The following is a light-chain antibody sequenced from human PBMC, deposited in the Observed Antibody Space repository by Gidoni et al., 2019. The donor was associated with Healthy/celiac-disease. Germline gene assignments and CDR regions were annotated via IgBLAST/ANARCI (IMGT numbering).Light chain of an antibody. CDR3: QQLNSYQLT. J-gene: IGKJ4*01. V-gene: IGKV1-9*01. Sequence: DIQLTPSPSFLSASVGDRVTITCRASQGISSYLDWYQQKPGKAPKLLIYAASTLQSGVPSRFSGSGSGTEFTLTISSLQPEDFATYYCQQLNSYQLTFAGXTKVEIK. CDR2: AAS. CDR1: QGISSY.